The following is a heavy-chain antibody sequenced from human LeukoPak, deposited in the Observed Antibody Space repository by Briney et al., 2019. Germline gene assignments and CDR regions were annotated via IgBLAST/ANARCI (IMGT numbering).Heavy chain of an antibody. Sequence: SVKVSCKASGGTFSSYAFSWVRQAPGQGLEWMGGIIPIVGTTNYAQMFQGRVTITADESTSTAYMELSSLRSEDTAVYYCAKGGYYYDSSGYSHLPDYWGQGTLVTVSS. CDR2: IIPIVGTT. CDR3: AKGGYYYDSSGYSHLPDY. CDR1: GGTFSSYA. V-gene: IGHV1-69*01. D-gene: IGHD3-22*01. J-gene: IGHJ4*02.